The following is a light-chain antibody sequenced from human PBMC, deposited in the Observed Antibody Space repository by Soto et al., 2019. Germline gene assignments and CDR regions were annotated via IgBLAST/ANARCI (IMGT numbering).Light chain of an antibody. CDR1: QSVGSN. V-gene: IGKV3-15*01. CDR3: QQYNNWPIT. J-gene: IGKJ5*01. Sequence: VLTQSPATLYVSPGERGTLSCRASQSVGSNLAWYQQKPGQAPRLLIYGASTRATGIPASFGGSGSGTEFTLTISSLQSEDFAVYSCQQYNNWPITFGQGTRLEIK. CDR2: GAS.